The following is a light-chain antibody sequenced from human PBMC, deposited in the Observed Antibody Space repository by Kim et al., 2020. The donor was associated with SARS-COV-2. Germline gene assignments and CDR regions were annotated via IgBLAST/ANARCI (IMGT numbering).Light chain of an antibody. J-gene: IGLJ2*01. CDR3: ATWDGSLHGVV. Sequence: ELTQPPSASGTPGQKVAISCSGSSTNIGINVVNWYQQLPGTAPKLLMFDNNQRPSGVPDRFSGSKSGTSASLAISGLQSEDEADYYCATWDGSLHGVVFGGGTKVTVL. CDR2: DNN. V-gene: IGLV1-44*01. CDR1: STNIGINV.